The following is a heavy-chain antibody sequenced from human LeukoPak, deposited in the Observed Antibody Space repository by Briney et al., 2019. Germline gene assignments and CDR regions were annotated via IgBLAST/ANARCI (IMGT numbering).Heavy chain of an antibody. D-gene: IGHD1-14*01. CDR3: ASGIDYYYYYGMDV. J-gene: IGHJ6*02. V-gene: IGHV3-11*01. CDR2: ISSSGSTI. Sequence: PGGSLRLSCAASGFTFSDYYMSWIRQAPGKGLEWVSYISSSGSTIYYADSVKGRFTISRDNAKNSLYLQMNSLRAEDTAVYYCASGIDYYYYYGMDVWGQGTTVTVSS. CDR1: GFTFSDYY.